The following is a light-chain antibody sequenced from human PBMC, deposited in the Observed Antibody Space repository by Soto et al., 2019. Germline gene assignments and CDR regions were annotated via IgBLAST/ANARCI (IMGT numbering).Light chain of an antibody. CDR3: QQYNKWPSIT. CDR2: DAS. Sequence: EIVMTQSPATLSVSPGERATLSCRASQSVSSNLAWYQQKPGQAPRLLIYDASTRATDIPARFSGSGSGTGFTLTISSLQSEDFAVYFCQQYNKWPSITFGQGTRLEIK. J-gene: IGKJ5*01. CDR1: QSVSSN. V-gene: IGKV3-15*01.